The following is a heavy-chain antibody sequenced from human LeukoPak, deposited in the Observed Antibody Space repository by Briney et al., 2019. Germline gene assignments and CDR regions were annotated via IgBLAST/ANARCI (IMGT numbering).Heavy chain of an antibody. CDR3: AGRGLSTGWTFDY. V-gene: IGHV4-4*07. CDR1: GGSISTY. J-gene: IGHJ4*01. Sequence: PAETLSLTCSVSGGSISTYWSWIRQPAGKGLEWIAQIHTSGSTNFNPSLKSRVSISMDTPNNKFSLMISSVTAADTAIYYCAGRGLSTGWTFDYWGHGTLVTVSS. CDR2: IHTSGST. D-gene: IGHD6-19*01.